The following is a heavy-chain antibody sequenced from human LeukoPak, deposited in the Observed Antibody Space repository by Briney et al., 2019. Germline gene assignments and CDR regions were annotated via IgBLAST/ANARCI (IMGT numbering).Heavy chain of an antibody. CDR2: IYYSGST. CDR1: GVSISSSSYY. D-gene: IGHD3-22*01. V-gene: IGHV4-39*07. J-gene: IGHJ5*02. CDR3: ARSDYYDSSGYKNWFDP. Sequence: MASETLSLTCTVSGVSISSSSYYWGWLRQPPGKGLEWIGSIYYSGSTYYNPSLKSRVTISVDTSKNQFSLKLCSVTAADTAVYYCARSDYYDSSGYKNWFDPWGQGTLVTVSS.